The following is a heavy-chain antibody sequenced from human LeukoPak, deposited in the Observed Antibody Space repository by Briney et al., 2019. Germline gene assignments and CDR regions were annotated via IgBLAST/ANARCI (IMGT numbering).Heavy chain of an antibody. CDR1: GGSISSSSYY. Sequence: PSETLSLTCTVSGGSISSSSYYWGWIRQPPGKGLEWIGSIYYSGSTYYNPSLKSRVTISVDTSKNQFSLKLSSVTAADTAVYYCARGSGYFWDYWGQGTLVTVSS. CDR3: ARGSGYFWDY. V-gene: IGHV4-39*01. J-gene: IGHJ4*02. CDR2: IYYSGST. D-gene: IGHD3-3*01.